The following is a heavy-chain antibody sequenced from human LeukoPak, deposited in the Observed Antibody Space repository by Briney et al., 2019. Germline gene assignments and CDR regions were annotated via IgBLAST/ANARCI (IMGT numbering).Heavy chain of an antibody. D-gene: IGHD3-22*01. CDR1: GGSFSGYY. CDR2: INHSGST. CDR3: ARDYPYYYDSSGYYRVDAFDI. V-gene: IGHV4-34*01. J-gene: IGHJ3*02. Sequence: SETLSLTCAVYGGSFSGYYWSWIRQPPGKGLEWIGEINHSGSTNYNPSLKSRVTISVDTSKNQFSLKLSSVTAADTAVYYCARDYPYYYDSSGYYRVDAFDIWGQGTMVTVSS.